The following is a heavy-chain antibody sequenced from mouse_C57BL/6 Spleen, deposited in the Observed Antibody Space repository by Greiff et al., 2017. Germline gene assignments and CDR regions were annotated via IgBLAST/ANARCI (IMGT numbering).Heavy chain of an antibody. D-gene: IGHD2-3*01. J-gene: IGHJ2*01. V-gene: IGHV5-9*01. CDR3: AREGLLHAMDY. Sequence: EVKVVESGGGLVKPGGSLKLSCAASGFTFSSYTMSWVRQTPEKRLEWVATISGGGGNTYYPDSVKGRFTISRDNAKNTLYLQMSSLRSEDTALYYCAREGLLHAMDYWGQGTTLTVSS. CDR2: ISGGGGNT. CDR1: GFTFSSYT.